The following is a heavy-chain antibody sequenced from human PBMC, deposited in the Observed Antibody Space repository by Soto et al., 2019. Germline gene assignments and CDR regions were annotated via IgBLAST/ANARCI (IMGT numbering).Heavy chain of an antibody. V-gene: IGHV4-59*01. J-gene: IGHJ4*02. CDR2: IYASRAT. CDR1: GVSIGSFY. D-gene: IGHD3-3*02. CDR3: ARSHSFDGSIYHYYFDF. Sequence: LSLTCTVSGVSIGSFYWSWIRQSPGGTLEWIGYIYASRATTYNPSLESRITMSVDIPNNEFSLDLTSVTAADTAVYYCARSHSFDGSIYHYYFDFWGQGTLVTVSS.